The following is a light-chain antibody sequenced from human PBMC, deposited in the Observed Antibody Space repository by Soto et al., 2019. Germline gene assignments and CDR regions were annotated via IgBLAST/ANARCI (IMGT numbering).Light chain of an antibody. CDR2: DAS. Sequence: DIQMTQSPSTLSASVGDRVTITCRASQSISSWLAWYQQKPGKAPKLLIYDASSLESGVPSRFSGSGSGTKFTLTISSLQPDDFATYYCQQYNSYSPWTFVQGTKVEIK. CDR1: QSISSW. J-gene: IGKJ1*01. V-gene: IGKV1-5*01. CDR3: QQYNSYSPWT.